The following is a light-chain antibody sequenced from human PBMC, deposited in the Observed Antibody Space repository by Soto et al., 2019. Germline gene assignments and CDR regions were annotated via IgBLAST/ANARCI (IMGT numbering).Light chain of an antibody. Sequence: QSALTQPASVSGSPGQSITISCTGTSSDIGSYNRVSWYQQRPGKAPKLMIYEDTQRPSRVSNRFSGSKSGNTASLTITGLQAEDEADYYCCSYAGPTIFVVFGGGTKVTVL. CDR1: SSDIGSYNR. V-gene: IGLV2-23*02. CDR3: CSYAGPTIFVV. CDR2: EDT. J-gene: IGLJ2*01.